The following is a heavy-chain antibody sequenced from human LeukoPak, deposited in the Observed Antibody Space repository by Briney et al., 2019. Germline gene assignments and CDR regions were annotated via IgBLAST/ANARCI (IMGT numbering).Heavy chain of an antibody. J-gene: IGHJ4*02. V-gene: IGHV3-23*01. CDR2: ITDSGRKT. D-gene: IGHD4-17*01. CDR3: AKITKATTPNY. CDR1: GLTFSNYA. Sequence: GGSLRLSCAASGLTFSNYAMNWVRQASGKGLEWVSGITDSGRKTYYADSVKGRFSISRDNSKNTVYLQMSDLRAEDTAVYYCAKITKATTPNYWGQGTLVTVSS.